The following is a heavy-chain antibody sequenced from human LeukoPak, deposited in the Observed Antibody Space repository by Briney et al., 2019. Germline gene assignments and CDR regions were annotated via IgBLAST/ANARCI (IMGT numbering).Heavy chain of an antibody. V-gene: IGHV1-69*06. CDR1: GYTSTTYG. J-gene: IGHJ5*02. CDR3: ARGGRSYYYDSSGYYYGWFDP. Sequence: GASVKVSCKTSGYTSTTYGISWVRQAPGQGLEWMGGIIPIFGTANYAQKFQGRVTITADKSTSTAYMELSSLRSEDTAVYYCARGGRSYYYDSSGYYYGWFDPWGQGTLVAVSS. CDR2: IIPIFGTA. D-gene: IGHD3-22*01.